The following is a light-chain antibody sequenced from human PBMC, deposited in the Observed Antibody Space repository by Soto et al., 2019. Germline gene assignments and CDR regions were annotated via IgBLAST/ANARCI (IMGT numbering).Light chain of an antibody. CDR3: QYYGSSPPNT. Sequence: EIVLTQSPGTLSLSLGERATLSCRASQSVSGTYSAWYQQKPGQAPRLPIYGTSNRAADIPDRFSGSRSAEAFSLAIYRLEPDDFPMYYCQYYGSSPPNTFGQGTKLEI. CDR2: GTS. J-gene: IGKJ2*01. CDR1: QSVSGTY. V-gene: IGKV3-20*01.